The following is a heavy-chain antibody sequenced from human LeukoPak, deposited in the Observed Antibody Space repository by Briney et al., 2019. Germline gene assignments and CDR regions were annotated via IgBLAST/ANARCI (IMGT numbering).Heavy chain of an antibody. CDR2: ISGPGGST. CDR3: AKDSWSFHDAFDI. CDR1: GFTCINYA. V-gene: IGHV3-23*01. J-gene: IGHJ3*02. Sequence: PGGSLRRSCSGSGFTCINYAMSWVRQAPGKGLEWVSGISGPGGSTYYADSVKGRFTISRDNSKNTLYLQMNSLRAEDTALYYCAKDSWSFHDAFDIWGQGTMVTVSS. D-gene: IGHD2-21*01.